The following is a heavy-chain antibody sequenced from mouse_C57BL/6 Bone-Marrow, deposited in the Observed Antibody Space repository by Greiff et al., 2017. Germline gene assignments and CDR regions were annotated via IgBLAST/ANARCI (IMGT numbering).Heavy chain of an antibody. CDR1: GYTFTSSG. CDR3: ARGGNYRAWFAY. D-gene: IGHD2-1*01. V-gene: IGHV1-81*01. CDR2: IYPRSGNT. J-gene: IGHJ3*01. Sequence: VHLVESGAELARPGASVKLSCKASGYTFTSSGISWVKQRTGQGLEWIGEIYPRSGNTYYNEKFKGKATLTANKSSSTAYMELRSRTSEDSAVYFCARGGNYRAWFAYWGQGTLVTVSA.